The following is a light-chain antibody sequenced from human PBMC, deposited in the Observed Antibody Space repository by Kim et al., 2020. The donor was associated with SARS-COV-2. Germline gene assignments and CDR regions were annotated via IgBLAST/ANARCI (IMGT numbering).Light chain of an antibody. Sequence: GQRVTISCSVNSANIESNAVTWCQQLPGTAPKLRIYNINPRPSGVPDRFSGSKSDTSASLAISGLQSEDEADYYCAVWDDSLNGVVFGGGTQLTVL. CDR3: AVWDDSLNGVV. J-gene: IGLJ2*01. CDR1: SANIESNA. CDR2: NIN. V-gene: IGLV1-44*01.